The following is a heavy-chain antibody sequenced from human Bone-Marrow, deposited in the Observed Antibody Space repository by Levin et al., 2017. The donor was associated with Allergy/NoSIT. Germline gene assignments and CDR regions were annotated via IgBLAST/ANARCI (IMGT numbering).Heavy chain of an antibody. V-gene: IGHV3-23*01. CDR3: AKDLRSVVPAASEN. J-gene: IGHJ4*02. Sequence: GGSLRLSCSTSGFTFNSFAMSWVRQAPGKGLEWVSGISGSGGSIYYADSVKGRFTISRDNSKNTLFLQMNSLRAEDTAVYFCAKDLRSVVPAASENWGQGTLVTVSS. D-gene: IGHD2-2*01. CDR2: ISGSGGSI. CDR1: GFTFNSFA.